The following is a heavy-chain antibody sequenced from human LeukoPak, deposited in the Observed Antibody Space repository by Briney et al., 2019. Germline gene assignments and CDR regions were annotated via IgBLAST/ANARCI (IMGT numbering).Heavy chain of an antibody. CDR3: ARVRAGSSSPFDY. CDR2: INPNSGGT. J-gene: IGHJ4*02. Sequence: ASVKVSCKASGYTFTGYYMHWVRQAPGQGLEWKGWINPNSGGTNYAQKFQGRVTMTRDTSISTAYMELSRLRSDDTAVYYCARVRAGSSSPFDYWGQGTLVTVSS. V-gene: IGHV1-2*02. CDR1: GYTFTGYY. D-gene: IGHD6-6*01.